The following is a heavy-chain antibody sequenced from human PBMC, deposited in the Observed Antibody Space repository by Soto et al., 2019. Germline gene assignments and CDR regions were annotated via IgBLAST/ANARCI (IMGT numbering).Heavy chain of an antibody. CDR1: GFTFSNAW. CDR2: IKSKTDGGTT. V-gene: IGHV3-15*07. CDR3: TTSYYDFWSGYLVDY. Sequence: PGGSLRLSCAASGFTFSNAWMNWVRQAPGKGLEWVGRIKSKTDGGTTDYAAPVKGRFTISRDDSKNTLYLQMNSLKTEDTAVYYCTTSYYDFWSGYLVDYWGQGTLVTVSS. D-gene: IGHD3-3*01. J-gene: IGHJ4*02.